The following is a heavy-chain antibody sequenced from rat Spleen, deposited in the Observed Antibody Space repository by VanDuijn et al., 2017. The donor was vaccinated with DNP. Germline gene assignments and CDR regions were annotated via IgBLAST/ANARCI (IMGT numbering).Heavy chain of an antibody. D-gene: IGHD1-5*01. CDR2: LTYDGGNT. Sequence: EVQLVESGGGLVQPGGSLRLSCTASGFTFSDYYMAWVRQAPTKGLEWVAYLTYDGGNTYYRDSVQGRFTISRDNADHTLYLQMDSLRSEDTATYYCATQGQLGITWFAYWGQGTLVTVSS. J-gene: IGHJ3*01. CDR3: ATQGQLGITWFAY. V-gene: IGHV5-20*01. CDR1: GFTFSDYY.